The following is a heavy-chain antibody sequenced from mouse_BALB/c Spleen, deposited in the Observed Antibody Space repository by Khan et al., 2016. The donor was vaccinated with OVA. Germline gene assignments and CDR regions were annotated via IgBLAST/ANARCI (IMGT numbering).Heavy chain of an antibody. D-gene: IGHD1-1*01. CDR1: GYIFTNYG. J-gene: IGHJ3*01. CDR3: ARVACYYGRWKNAWFAY. V-gene: IGHV9-3-1*01. CDR2: INNYTGEP. Sequence: QIQLVQSGPELKKPGETVKISCKASGYIFTNYGMNWVKQAPGQGLKWMGWINNYTGEPTYADDLRGRFAFSLETSASTAYFQINNLKNEYTATYFCARVACYYGRWKNAWFAYWGQGTLVTVSA.